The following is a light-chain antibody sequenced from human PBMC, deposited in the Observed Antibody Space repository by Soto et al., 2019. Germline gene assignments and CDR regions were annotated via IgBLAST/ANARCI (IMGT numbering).Light chain of an antibody. CDR1: QSVSIY. CDR2: DAS. V-gene: IGKV3-20*01. CDR3: QQYGSSPPIT. J-gene: IGKJ5*01. Sequence: EIVLTQSPATLSLSPGDRATLSCRASQSVSIYLAWYQQKPGQAPRLLIYDASNRATGIPDRFSGSGSGTDFTLIISRLEPEDFAVYYCQQYGSSPPITFGQGTRLEIK.